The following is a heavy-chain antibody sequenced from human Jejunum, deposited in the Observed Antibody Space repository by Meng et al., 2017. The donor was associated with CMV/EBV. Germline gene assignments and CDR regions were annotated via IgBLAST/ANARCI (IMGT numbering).Heavy chain of an antibody. J-gene: IGHJ4*02. CDR2: INGDGSSI. CDR3: ARLKSGYGNFDY. V-gene: IGHV3-74*01. D-gene: IGHD5-12*01. Sequence: SCAASRFTFSGSWMHWVRQAPGKGLVWVSRINGDGSSISYADSVKGRFTISRDNAKNTLYLQMNSLRAEDTAVYYCARLKSGYGNFDYWGQGTLVTVSS. CDR1: RFTFSGSW.